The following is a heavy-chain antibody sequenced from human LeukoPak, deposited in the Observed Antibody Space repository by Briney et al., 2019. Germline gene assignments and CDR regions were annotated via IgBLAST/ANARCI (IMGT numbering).Heavy chain of an antibody. D-gene: IGHD5-18*01. CDR2: IYYSGSA. CDR1: GGSISTYY. Sequence: SETLSLTCSVSGGSISTYYWSWIRQPPGKGLEWIAYIYYSGSANYNPSLRSRVTISVDTSKNQFSLKPSSVTAADTAVYYCASFKGSPYTYGPYYFDYWGQGTLVTVSS. V-gene: IGHV4-59*01. CDR3: ASFKGSPYTYGPYYFDY. J-gene: IGHJ4*02.